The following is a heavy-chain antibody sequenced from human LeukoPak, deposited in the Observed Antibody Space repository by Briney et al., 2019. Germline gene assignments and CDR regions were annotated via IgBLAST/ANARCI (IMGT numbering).Heavy chain of an antibody. CDR2: IWYAGTNK. V-gene: IGHV3-33*01. Sequence: HPGGSLRLSCAASGFSFSSHGMNWVRQAPGKGREWVAVIWYAGTNKYYADSVRGRFTISRDNSKNTLYLQMNSLRAEDTAVYYCATAIDYGDRRELPGGFDFWGQGPLVTVSS. J-gene: IGHJ4*02. CDR3: ATAIDYGDRRELPGGFDF. CDR1: GFSFSSHG. D-gene: IGHD4-17*01.